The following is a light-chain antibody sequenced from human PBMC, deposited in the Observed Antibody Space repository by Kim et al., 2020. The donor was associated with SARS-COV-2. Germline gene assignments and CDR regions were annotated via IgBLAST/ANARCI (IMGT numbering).Light chain of an antibody. CDR2: KAS. Sequence: SASIGDTVTINCRASQSFGNWLAWFQQKPGRAPRVLIYKASNLETGVPSRFSGSGSETDFTLTIRNLQPEDIATYYYQQYNSFPYTFGQGTKLEI. CDR3: QQYNSFPYT. J-gene: IGKJ2*01. CDR1: QSFGNW. V-gene: IGKV1-5*03.